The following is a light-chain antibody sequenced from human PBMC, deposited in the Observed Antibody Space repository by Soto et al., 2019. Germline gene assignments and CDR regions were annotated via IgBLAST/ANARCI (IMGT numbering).Light chain of an antibody. V-gene: IGKV3-20*01. CDR3: QQYDSSPKT. Sequence: VLTQSPGTLSLSPGERATRSCRASQTVRNNYLAWYQQKPGQAPRLLIYDASSRATGIPDRFSGGGSGTDFTLTISRLEPEDFAVYYCQQYDSSPKTVGQGTKVDIK. CDR1: QTVRNNY. CDR2: DAS. J-gene: IGKJ1*01.